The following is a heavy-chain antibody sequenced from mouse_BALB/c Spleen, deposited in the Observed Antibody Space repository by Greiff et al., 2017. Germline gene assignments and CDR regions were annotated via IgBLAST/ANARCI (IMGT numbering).Heavy chain of an antibody. CDR3: ARSGYSNYYAMDY. CDR2: ISSGSSTI. CDR1: GFTFSSFG. V-gene: IGHV5-17*02. Sequence: DVKLVESGGGLVQPGGSRKLSCAASGFTFSSFGMHWVRQAPEKGLEWVAYISSGSSTIYYADTVKGRFTISRDNPKNTLFLQMTSLRSEDTAMYYCARSGYSNYYAMDYWGQGTSVTVSA. J-gene: IGHJ4*01. D-gene: IGHD3-1*01.